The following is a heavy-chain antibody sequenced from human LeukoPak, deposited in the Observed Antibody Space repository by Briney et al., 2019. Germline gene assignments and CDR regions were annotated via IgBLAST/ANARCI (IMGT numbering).Heavy chain of an antibody. J-gene: IGHJ5*02. D-gene: IGHD4-17*01. CDR1: GGSFSGYY. Sequence: SETLSLTCAVYGGSFSGYYWSWIRPPPGKGLEWIGEINHSGSNNYNPSLKSRVTISVDTSNTQFSLMLSSVAAADTAVYYCARGPRADYETNWFDHWGQGTLVTVSS. CDR2: INHSGSN. V-gene: IGHV4-34*01. CDR3: ARGPRADYETNWFDH.